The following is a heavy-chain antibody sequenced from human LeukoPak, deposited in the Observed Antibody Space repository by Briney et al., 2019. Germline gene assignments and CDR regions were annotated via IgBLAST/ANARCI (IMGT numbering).Heavy chain of an antibody. V-gene: IGHV3-74*01. Sequence: PGGSLRLSCAASGFTFSSYWMHWVRQAPGKGLVWVSRINSDGSSTSYADSVKGRFTISRDNAKNTLYLQMNSLRAEDTAVYYCTMVRGVISNWFDPWGQGTLVTVSS. J-gene: IGHJ5*02. CDR2: INSDGSST. D-gene: IGHD3-10*01. CDR1: GFTFSSYW. CDR3: TMVRGVISNWFDP.